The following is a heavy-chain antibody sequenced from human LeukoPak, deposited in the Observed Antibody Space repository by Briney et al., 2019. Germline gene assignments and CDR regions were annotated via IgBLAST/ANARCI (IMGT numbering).Heavy chain of an antibody. J-gene: IGHJ3*02. V-gene: IGHV3-48*01. CDR2: ISRGSDTI. Sequence: GGSLRLPCAASGFIFDSYGLSWVRQAPGRGLEWLAYISRGSDTINYADSVRGRFTISRDNGKNSLYLQMNSLRAEDTALYYCAKAPGVRGDAFDIWGQGTMVTVSS. D-gene: IGHD3-10*01. CDR3: AKAPGVRGDAFDI. CDR1: GFIFDSYG.